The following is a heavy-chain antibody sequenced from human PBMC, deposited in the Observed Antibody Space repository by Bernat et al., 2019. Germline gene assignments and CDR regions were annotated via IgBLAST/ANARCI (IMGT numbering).Heavy chain of an antibody. CDR3: VKGGYSYGYHFDL. CDR1: GFTFSNYG. Sequence: QVQLVASGGGVVQPGGSLRLPCAASGFTFSNYGMHCVRQAPGKGLEWVAFIQYDGGNKYYADSVKGRFTISRDNSKNTLYLQMNSLRAEDTTVYYCVKGGYSYGYHFDLWGRGTLVTVSS. CDR2: IQYDGGNK. J-gene: IGHJ2*01. D-gene: IGHD5-18*01. V-gene: IGHV3-30*02.